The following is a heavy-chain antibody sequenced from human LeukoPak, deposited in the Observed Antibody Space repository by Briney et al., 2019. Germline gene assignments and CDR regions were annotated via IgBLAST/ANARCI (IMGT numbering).Heavy chain of an antibody. CDR1: GYTFSSYA. J-gene: IGHJ6*02. V-gene: IGHV1-3*01. D-gene: IGHD2-15*01. Sequence: ASVKVSCKASGYTFSSYAIHWVRQAPGQGLEWMGRINVGSGNTKYSQNFQGRVTITRDTSASTSFMELSSLKSEDTAVYYFARDTGRTGGYCSGGSCPHYYYGMDVWGQGTTVTVSS. CDR3: ARDTGRTGGYCSGGSCPHYYYGMDV. CDR2: INVGSGNT.